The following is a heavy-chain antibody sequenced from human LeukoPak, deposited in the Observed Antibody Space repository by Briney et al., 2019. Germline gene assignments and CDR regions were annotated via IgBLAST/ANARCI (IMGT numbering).Heavy chain of an antibody. V-gene: IGHV5-51*01. Sequence: GESLKISCKGSGYSFTSYWIGWVRQMPGKGLEWMGIIYPGDSDTRYSPSFQGQVTISADKSISTAYLQWSSLKASDTAMYYCARHRGHKAAAGHYCYYYYMDVWGKGTTVTVSS. CDR1: GYSFTSYW. CDR2: IYPGDSDT. J-gene: IGHJ6*03. CDR3: ARHRGHKAAAGHYCYYYYMDV. D-gene: IGHD6-13*01.